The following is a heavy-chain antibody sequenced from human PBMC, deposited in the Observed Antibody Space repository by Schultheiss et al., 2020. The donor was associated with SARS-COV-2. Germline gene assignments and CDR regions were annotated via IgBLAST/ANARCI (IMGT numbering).Heavy chain of an antibody. V-gene: IGHV3-11*06. Sequence: GGSLRLSCAASGFTFSDYYMSWIRQAPGKGLEWVSYISSSSSYTNYADSVKGRFTISRGNSKNALYLEMNNLRAEDTATYYCASQDIGGNSVGDYWGQGTVVTVSS. CDR1: GFTFSDYY. CDR3: ASQDIGGNSVGDY. J-gene: IGHJ4*02. CDR2: ISSSSSYT. D-gene: IGHD4-23*01.